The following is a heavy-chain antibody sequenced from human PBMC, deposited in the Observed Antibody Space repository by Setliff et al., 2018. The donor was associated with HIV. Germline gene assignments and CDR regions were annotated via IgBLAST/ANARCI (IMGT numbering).Heavy chain of an antibody. D-gene: IGHD5-12*01. CDR3: ARLSAEFNVVATINGGNYYGFAVGSFDY. CDR1: GGSFSDYY. CDR2: INHGGST. V-gene: IGHV4-34*01. Sequence: PSETLSLTCAVYGGSFSDYYWSWIRQSPGRGLEWIGEINHGGSTIYNPSLKSRVTISIDTSKNQFSLNLTSVTAADTAVYYCARLSAEFNVVATINGGNYYGFAVGSFDYWGQGALVTVSS. J-gene: IGHJ4*02.